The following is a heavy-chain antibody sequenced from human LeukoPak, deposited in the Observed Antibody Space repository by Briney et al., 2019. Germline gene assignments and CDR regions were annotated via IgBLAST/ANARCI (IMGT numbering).Heavy chain of an antibody. J-gene: IGHJ4*02. CDR2: ISRSGDST. CDR1: GFTFSTFA. D-gene: IGHD1-26*01. Sequence: GGSLRLSCAASGFTFSTFAISWVRQAPGRGLEWVSAISRSGDSTYYADSVKGRFTISRDNAKNTLYLQMNSLRAEDTAVYYCARGGIVGATPGNFDYWGQGTLVTVSS. V-gene: IGHV3-23*01. CDR3: ARGGIVGATPGNFDY.